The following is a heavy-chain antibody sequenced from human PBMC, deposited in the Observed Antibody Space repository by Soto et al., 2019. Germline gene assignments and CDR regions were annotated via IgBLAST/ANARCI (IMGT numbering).Heavy chain of an antibody. J-gene: IGHJ2*01. D-gene: IGHD6-13*01. CDR2: INPSGGST. Sequence: GASVKVSCKASGYTFTSYYRHWVRQAPGQGLEWMGIINPSGGSTSYAQKFQGRVTMTRDTSTSTVYMGLSSLRSEDTAVYYCAREVAAAALRWLHWYFDLWGRGTLVKVSS. V-gene: IGHV1-46*01. CDR3: AREVAAAALRWLHWYFDL. CDR1: GYTFTSYY.